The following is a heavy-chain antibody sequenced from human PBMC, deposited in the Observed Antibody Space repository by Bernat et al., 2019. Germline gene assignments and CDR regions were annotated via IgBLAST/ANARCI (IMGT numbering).Heavy chain of an antibody. J-gene: IGHJ6*02. Sequence: QVQLVQSGAEVKKPGASVKVSCKASGYTFTGYYMHWVRQAPGQGREWMGRINPNSGRTNYAQKFQGWVTMTRDPSISIAYMELSRLRSDDTTVYDCAREFLGYCSGGSGSRSDYYYGMDVWGQGTTVTVSS. CDR1: GYTFTGYY. V-gene: IGHV1-2*04. CDR3: AREFLGYCSGGSGSRSDYYYGMDV. CDR2: INPNSGRT. D-gene: IGHD2-15*01.